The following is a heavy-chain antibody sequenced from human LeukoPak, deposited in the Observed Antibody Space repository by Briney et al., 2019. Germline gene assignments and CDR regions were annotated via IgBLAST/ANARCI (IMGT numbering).Heavy chain of an antibody. J-gene: IGHJ3*02. Sequence: GGSLRLSCAASGFTFSSYGMHWVRQAPGKGLEWVAVIWYDGSNKYYADSVKGRFTISRDNSKNTLSLQMNSLRAEDTAVYYCARYSGSLDAFDIWGQGTMVTVSS. CDR1: GFTFSSYG. CDR2: IWYDGSNK. D-gene: IGHD1-26*01. V-gene: IGHV3-33*01. CDR3: ARYSGSLDAFDI.